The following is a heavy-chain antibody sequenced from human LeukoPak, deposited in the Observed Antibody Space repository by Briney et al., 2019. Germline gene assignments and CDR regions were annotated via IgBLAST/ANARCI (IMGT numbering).Heavy chain of an antibody. D-gene: IGHD2-2*01. Sequence: GSSVKVSYKASGGTFSSYAISWVRQAPGQGLEWMGGIIPIFGTANYAQKFQGRVTITTDESTSTAYMELSSLRSEDTAVYYCARASRDIVVVPAPAFDIWGQGTMVTVSS. CDR3: ARASRDIVVVPAPAFDI. CDR1: GGTFSSYA. J-gene: IGHJ3*02. CDR2: IIPIFGTA. V-gene: IGHV1-69*05.